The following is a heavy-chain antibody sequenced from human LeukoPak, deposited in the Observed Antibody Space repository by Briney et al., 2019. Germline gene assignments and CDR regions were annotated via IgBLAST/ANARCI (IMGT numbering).Heavy chain of an antibody. J-gene: IGHJ4*02. CDR2: ISWNSGSI. D-gene: IGHD3-9*01. V-gene: IGHV3-9*01. CDR3: AKDLYYDILTSFDY. CDR1: GFTLDDYA. Sequence: PTGGSLRLSCAASGFTLDDYAMHWVRQAPGKGLEWVSGISWNSGSIGYADSVKGRFTISRDNAKNSLYLQMNSLRAEDTALYYCAKDLYYDILTSFDYWGQGTLVTVSS.